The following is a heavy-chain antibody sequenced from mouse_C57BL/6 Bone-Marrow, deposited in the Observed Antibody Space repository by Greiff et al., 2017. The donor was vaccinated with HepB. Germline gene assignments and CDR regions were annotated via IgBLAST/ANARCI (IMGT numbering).Heavy chain of an antibody. J-gene: IGHJ3*01. CDR3: VSGASWFAY. CDR1: GFSFNTYA. CDR2: IRSKSNNYAT. V-gene: IGHV10-1*01. Sequence: EVKVVESGGGLVQPKGSLKLSCAASGFSFNTYAMNWVRQAPGKGLEWVARIRSKSNNYATYYADSVKDRFTISRDDSESMLYLQMNNLKTEDTAMYYCVSGASWFAYWGQGTLVTVSA.